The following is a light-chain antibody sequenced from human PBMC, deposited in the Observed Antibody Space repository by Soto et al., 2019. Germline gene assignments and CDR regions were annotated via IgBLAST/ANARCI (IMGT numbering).Light chain of an antibody. Sequence: ETVQTQSPATLSVSPGERATFSCRASQSVTTNLAWYQQKPGQVPRLLIYGASTRATGIPARFSGSGSGTEFTLSISSLQSDDFAIYHCQQYHSWPHTFGQGTKLEIK. CDR2: GAS. J-gene: IGKJ2*01. CDR3: QQYHSWPHT. CDR1: QSVTTN. V-gene: IGKV3-15*01.